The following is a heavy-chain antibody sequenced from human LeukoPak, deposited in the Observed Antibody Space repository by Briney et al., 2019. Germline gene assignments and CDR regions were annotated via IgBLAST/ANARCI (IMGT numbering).Heavy chain of an antibody. Sequence: PGGSLRLSCAASGFSFSGYSMNWVRQAPGKGLEWVSSISSTSSYIYYADSMKGRFTISRDNAKNSLYLQMNSLRAEDTAVYYCARDYDILTGANMDVWGQGTTVTASS. CDR3: ARDYDILTGANMDV. V-gene: IGHV3-21*01. CDR1: GFSFSGYS. D-gene: IGHD3-9*01. CDR2: ISSTSSYI. J-gene: IGHJ6*02.